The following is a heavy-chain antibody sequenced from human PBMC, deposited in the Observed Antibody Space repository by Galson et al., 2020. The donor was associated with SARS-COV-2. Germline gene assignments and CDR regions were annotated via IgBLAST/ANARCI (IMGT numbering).Heavy chain of an antibody. J-gene: IGHJ4*02. Sequence: GESLKISCKGSGYSFTSYWIGWVRQTPGKGLEWMGIIYPGDSDTRYNPSVLGQVTISADKSISTDSLQWSSLKASDTAMYYCASGGGPYYFDYWGQGTLVTVSS. D-gene: IGHD2-15*01. CDR3: ASGGGPYYFDY. V-gene: IGHV5-51*01. CDR2: IYPGDSDT. CDR1: GYSFTSYW.